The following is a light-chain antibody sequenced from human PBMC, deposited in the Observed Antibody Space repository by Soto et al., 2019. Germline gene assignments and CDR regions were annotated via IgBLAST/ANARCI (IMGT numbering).Light chain of an antibody. V-gene: IGLV2-14*01. Sequence: QSVLTQPASVSGSPGQSITISGTGTSSDVAGYNHVSWYQHHPGKAPKLMIYEVTKWPSGVSNRFSGSKSGDTASLTISGLQAEDEADYYCNSHTASTTRIFGTGTKVTVL. CDR1: SSDVAGYNH. CDR3: NSHTASTTRI. J-gene: IGLJ1*01. CDR2: EVT.